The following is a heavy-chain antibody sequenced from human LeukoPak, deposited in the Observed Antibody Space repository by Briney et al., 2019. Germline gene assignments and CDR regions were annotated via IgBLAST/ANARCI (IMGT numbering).Heavy chain of an antibody. CDR2: ISVYNGNT. Sequence: ASVKVSCKASGYTSTNYGISWLRQAPGQGLERMGWISVYNGNTKYAQKLQGRVTMTTDTSTSTAYMELRSLRSDDTAVYYCARIGRRATNNWFDPWGQGTLVTVSS. CDR1: GYTSTNYG. CDR3: ARIGRRATNNWFDP. J-gene: IGHJ5*02. V-gene: IGHV1-18*01. D-gene: IGHD1-14*01.